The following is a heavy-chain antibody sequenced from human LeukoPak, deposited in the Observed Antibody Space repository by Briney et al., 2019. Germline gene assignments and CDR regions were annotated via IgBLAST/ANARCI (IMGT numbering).Heavy chain of an antibody. CDR3: AKDRIPGYSSGWFQPYYFDY. J-gene: IGHJ4*02. CDR1: GFTFSSYG. Sequence: GGSLRLSCAASGFTFSSYGMHWVRQAPGKGLEWVAVISYDGGNKYYADSVKGRFTISRDNSKNTLYLQMNSLRAEDTAVYYCAKDRIPGYSSGWFQPYYFDYWGQGTLVTVSS. CDR2: ISYDGGNK. V-gene: IGHV3-30*18. D-gene: IGHD6-19*01.